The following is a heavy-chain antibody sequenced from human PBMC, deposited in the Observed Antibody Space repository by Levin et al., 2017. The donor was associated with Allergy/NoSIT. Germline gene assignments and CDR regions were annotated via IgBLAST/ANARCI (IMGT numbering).Heavy chain of an antibody. CDR1: GFTVSSNY. J-gene: IGHJ4*02. D-gene: IGHD5-18*01. CDR3: ARGVDTASGWDY. Sequence: GESLKISCAASGFTVSSNYMSWVRQAPGKGLEWVSVIYSGGSTYYADSVKGRFTISRDNSKNTLYLQMNSLRAEDTAVYYCARGVDTASGWDYWGQGTLVTVSS. V-gene: IGHV3-53*01. CDR2: IYSGGST.